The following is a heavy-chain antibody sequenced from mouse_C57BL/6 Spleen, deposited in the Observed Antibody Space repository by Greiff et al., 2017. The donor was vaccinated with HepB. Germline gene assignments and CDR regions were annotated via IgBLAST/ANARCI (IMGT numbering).Heavy chain of an antibody. V-gene: IGHV7-3*01. Sequence: EVKLVESGGGLVQPGGSLSLSCAASGFTFTDYYMSWVRQPPGKALEWLGFIRNKANGYTTEYSASVKGRFTISRDNSQSILYLQMNALRAEDSAWSECRFTISRDNSQRILYLQMNALRAEDSATYYCASAPDTTVVATGYFDVWGTGTTVTVSS. D-gene: IGHD1-1*01. J-gene: IGHJ1*03. CDR2: IRNKANGYTT. CDR1: GFTFTDYY. CDR3: RFTISRDNSQRILYLQMNALRAEDSATYYCASAPDTTVVATGYFDV.